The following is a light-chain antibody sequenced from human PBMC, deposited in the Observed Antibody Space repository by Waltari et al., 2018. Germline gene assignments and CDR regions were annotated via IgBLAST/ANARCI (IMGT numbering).Light chain of an antibody. CDR1: QSVSNS. J-gene: IGKJ4*01. V-gene: IGKV3-11*01. Sequence: EIVLTQSPATLSLSPGERVTLSCRASQSVSNSLAWYQQKPGQAPRLLMYDVSNRATGIPARFSGIEAGTDFTLTISSLEPEDFAVYYCQQRSNWPLTFGGGTKVEIK. CDR2: DVS. CDR3: QQRSNWPLT.